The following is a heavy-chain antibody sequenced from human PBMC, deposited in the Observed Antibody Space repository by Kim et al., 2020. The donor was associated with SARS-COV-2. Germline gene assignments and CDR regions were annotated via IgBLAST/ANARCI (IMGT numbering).Heavy chain of an antibody. J-gene: IGHJ4*02. V-gene: IGHV3-21*01. CDR2: ISSSSSYI. Sequence: GGSLRLSCAASGFTFSSYSMNWVRQAPGKGLEWVSSISSSSSYIYYADSVKGRFTISRDNAKNSLYLQMNSLRAEDTAVYYCARRGVSSTRCLDYWGQGTLVTVSS. D-gene: IGHD2-2*01. CDR3: ARRGVSSTRCLDY. CDR1: GFTFSSYS.